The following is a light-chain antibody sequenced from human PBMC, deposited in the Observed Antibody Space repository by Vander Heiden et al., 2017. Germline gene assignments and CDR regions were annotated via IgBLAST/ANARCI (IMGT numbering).Light chain of an antibody. CDR3: QQSYITWT. Sequence: DIQMTQSPSSLSESVGARVTITCRASQSINNYLNWYQQKPGNAPKLLIFAASSLQRGVPSRFSGSGSGTDFTLTISSLQPEDFATYYCQQSYITWTFGQGTKVEIK. V-gene: IGKV1-39*01. J-gene: IGKJ1*01. CDR2: AAS. CDR1: QSINNY.